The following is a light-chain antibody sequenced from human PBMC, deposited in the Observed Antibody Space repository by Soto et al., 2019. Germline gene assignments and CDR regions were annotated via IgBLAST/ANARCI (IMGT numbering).Light chain of an antibody. CDR1: QSVLYSSNNKNY. CDR3: QQYYITPYT. V-gene: IGKV4-1*01. CDR2: WAS. Sequence: DIVMTQSPDSLAVSLGERATINCKSSQSVLYSSNNKNYLAWYQQKPGQPPKLLIYWASTRESGVPDRFSGSGSGTDLTLTISSLQAEDVAVYYCQQYYITPYTFGPGTKREIK. J-gene: IGKJ2*01.